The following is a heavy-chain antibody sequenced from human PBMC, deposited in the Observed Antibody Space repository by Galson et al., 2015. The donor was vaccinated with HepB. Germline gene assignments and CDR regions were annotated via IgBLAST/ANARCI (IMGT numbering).Heavy chain of an antibody. J-gene: IGHJ4*02. Sequence: SLRLSCAASGFTFSNAWMSWVRQAPGKGLEWVGRIKSKTDGGTTDYAAPVKGRFTISRDDSKNTVYLQMNSLKIEDAAVYYCTTDPGSSWHRYWGQGTLVTVSS. D-gene: IGHD2-2*01. V-gene: IGHV3-15*01. CDR2: IKSKTDGGTT. CDR3: TTDPGSSWHRY. CDR1: GFTFSNAW.